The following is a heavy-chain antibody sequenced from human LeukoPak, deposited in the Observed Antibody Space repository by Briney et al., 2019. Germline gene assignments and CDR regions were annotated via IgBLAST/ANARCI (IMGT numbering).Heavy chain of an antibody. CDR1: GFTFSSYG. V-gene: IGHV3-30*02. J-gene: IGHJ4*02. Sequence: GGSLRLSCAASGFTFSSYGMHWVRQAPGKGLEWVAFIRYDGSNKYYADFVKGRFTISRDNSKNTLYLQMNSLRAEDTAVYYCAKVAFYGSGSYYDYWGQGTLVTISS. D-gene: IGHD3-10*01. CDR2: IRYDGSNK. CDR3: AKVAFYGSGSYYDY.